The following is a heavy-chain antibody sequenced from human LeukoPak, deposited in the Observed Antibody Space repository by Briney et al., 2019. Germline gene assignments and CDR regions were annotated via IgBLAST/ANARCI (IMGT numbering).Heavy chain of an antibody. V-gene: IGHV4-59*01. CDR2: IHYSGKA. D-gene: IGHD3-16*01. CDR3: ARFGVYYDMDV. CDR1: GGSISGNY. Sequence: SETLSLTCTVSGGSISGNYWTWIRQPPGKGLEWLGQIHYSGKADYNPSLRSRITISVDTSKNQMFLKLTSVTAADTAFYYCARFGVYYDMDVWGQGTTVTVSS. J-gene: IGHJ6*02.